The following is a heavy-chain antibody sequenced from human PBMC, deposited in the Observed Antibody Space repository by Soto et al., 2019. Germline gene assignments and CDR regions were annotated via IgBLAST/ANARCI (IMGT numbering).Heavy chain of an antibody. V-gene: IGHV3-23*01. CDR3: AKDLAYDSSGYIPYYYYYGMDV. J-gene: IGHJ6*02. Sequence: GGSLRLSCAASEFTFSSYSMSWVRQAPGKGLEWVSAISGSGGSTYYADSVKGRFTISRDNSKNTLYLQMNSLRAEDTAVYYCAKDLAYDSSGYIPYYYYYGMDVWGQGTTVTV. D-gene: IGHD3-22*01. CDR2: ISGSGGST. CDR1: EFTFSSYS.